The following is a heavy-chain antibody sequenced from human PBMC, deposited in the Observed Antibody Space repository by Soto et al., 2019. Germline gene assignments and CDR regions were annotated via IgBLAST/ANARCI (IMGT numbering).Heavy chain of an antibody. Sequence: PSETLSLTCAVYVGSFSGYYWSLIRQPPGKGLEWIGEINHSGSTNYNPSLKIRVTISVDTSKNQFSLKLSSVTAADTAVYYCASLGSTTPHTRPTEYWGQGTMVTVSS. V-gene: IGHV4-34*01. D-gene: IGHD2-2*01. CDR3: ASLGSTTPHTRPTEY. J-gene: IGHJ4*02. CDR2: INHSGST. CDR1: VGSFSGYY.